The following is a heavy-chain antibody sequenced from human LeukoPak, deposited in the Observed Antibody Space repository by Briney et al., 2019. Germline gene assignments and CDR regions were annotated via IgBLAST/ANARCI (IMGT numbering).Heavy chain of an antibody. Sequence: ASVKVSCKASGYTFTGHYMHWVRQAPGQGLEWMGWINPKNAGTNYAQKFQGRVTMTRDTSTGTVYMELSRLRSDDTAVYYCARDVDYYDSSGYYYDFDYWGQGTLVTVSS. V-gene: IGHV1-2*02. CDR3: ARDVDYYDSSGYYYDFDY. D-gene: IGHD3-22*01. CDR1: GYTFTGHY. CDR2: INPKNAGT. J-gene: IGHJ4*02.